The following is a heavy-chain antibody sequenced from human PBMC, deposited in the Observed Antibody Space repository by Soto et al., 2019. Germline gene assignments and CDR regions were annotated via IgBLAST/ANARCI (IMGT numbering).Heavy chain of an antibody. J-gene: IGHJ5*02. CDR3: ATSNWFDP. Sequence: QLQLQESGPGLVKPSETLSLTCTVSGGSISSRGYYWGWIRQPPGKGLEWIGTIYYSGSTYYTPSLKCRVTISVDTSKNQFSLRLSSVTAADTAVYYCATSNWFDPWGQGTLVTVSS. V-gene: IGHV4-39*01. CDR2: IYYSGST. CDR1: GGSISSRGYY.